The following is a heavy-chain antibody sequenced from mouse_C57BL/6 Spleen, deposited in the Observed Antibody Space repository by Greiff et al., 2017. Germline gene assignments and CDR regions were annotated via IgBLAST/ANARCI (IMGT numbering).Heavy chain of an antibody. CDR1: GFTFSSYA. CDR3: ARGGWDWVYYFDD. V-gene: IGHV5-4*01. CDR2: ISDGGSYT. D-gene: IGHD4-1*01. J-gene: IGHJ2*01. Sequence: EVQRVESGGGLVKPGGSLKLSCAASGFTFSSYAMSWVRQTPEKRLEWVATISDGGSYTYYPDNVKGRFTISRDNAKNNLYLQMSHLKSEDTAMYYCARGGWDWVYYFDDWGQGTTLTVSS.